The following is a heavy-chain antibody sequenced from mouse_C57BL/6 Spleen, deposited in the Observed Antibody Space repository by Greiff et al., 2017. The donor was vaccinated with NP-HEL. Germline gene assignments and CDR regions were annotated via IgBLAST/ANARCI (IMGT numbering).Heavy chain of an antibody. CDR1: GFTFSDYG. J-gene: IGHJ4*01. CDR3: ARQGTTVVAPGAMDY. V-gene: IGHV5-15*01. D-gene: IGHD1-1*01. CDR2: ISNLAYSI. Sequence: EVKLMESGGGLVQPGGSLKLSCAASGFTFSDYGMAWVRQAPRKGPEWVAFISNLAYSIYYADTVTGRFTISRENAKNTLYLEMSSLRSEDTAMYYCARQGTTVVAPGAMDYWGQGTSVTVSS.